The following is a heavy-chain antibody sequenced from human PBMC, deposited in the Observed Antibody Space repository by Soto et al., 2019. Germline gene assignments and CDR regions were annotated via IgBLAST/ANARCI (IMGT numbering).Heavy chain of an antibody. J-gene: IGHJ4*02. CDR1: GFTFSSYA. Sequence: QVQLVESGGGVVQPGRSLRLSCAASGFTFSSYAMRWVRQAPGKGLEWVAVISYDGSNKYYADSVKGRFTISRDNSKNTLYLQMNSLRAEDTAVYYCARTSDETDYGVCDYWGQGTLVTVSS. CDR2: ISYDGSNK. CDR3: ARTSDETDYGVCDY. D-gene: IGHD4-17*01. V-gene: IGHV3-30-3*01.